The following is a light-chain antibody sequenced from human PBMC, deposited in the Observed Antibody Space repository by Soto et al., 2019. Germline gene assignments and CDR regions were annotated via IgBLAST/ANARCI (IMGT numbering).Light chain of an antibody. CDR1: SSDVGVYNH. CDR2: GFS. J-gene: IGLJ1*01. CDR3: RSSAGSSAYV. Sequence: QSALTQPRSVSGSPGQSFTISCTGTSSDVGVYNHVSWYQQNPGEAPKVMVFGFSKRPSLVPGRFSVSNADNTASLTISWXQAEDEADYDCRSSAGSSAYVFGAGTKVTVL. V-gene: IGLV2-11*01.